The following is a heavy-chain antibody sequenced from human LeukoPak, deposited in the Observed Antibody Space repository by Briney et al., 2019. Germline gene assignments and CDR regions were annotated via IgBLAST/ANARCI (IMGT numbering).Heavy chain of an antibody. J-gene: IGHJ6*03. V-gene: IGHV1-8*03. Sequence: VASVKVSCKASGYTFTSYDLNWVRQATGQGLEWMGWMNPNSGNTGYAQKFQGRVTITRNTSISTAYMELSSLRSEDTAVYYCARGALEWLFSYYYYYYMDVWGKGTTVTVSS. CDR2: MNPNSGNT. CDR3: ARGALEWLFSYYYYYYMDV. D-gene: IGHD3-3*01. CDR1: GYTFTSYD.